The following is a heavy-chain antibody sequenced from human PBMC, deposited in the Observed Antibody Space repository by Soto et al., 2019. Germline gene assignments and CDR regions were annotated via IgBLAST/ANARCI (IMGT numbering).Heavy chain of an antibody. V-gene: IGHV3-30*03. D-gene: IGHD6-19*01. CDR1: GFNFSYNA. CDR2: LSYEGSEE. CDR3: ALTRRSSLLEVAGPGFEY. Sequence: PGGSLRLSCVASGFNFSYNAMTWVRQAPGRGLQWLSVLSYEGSEEYYADSVRGRFTISRDNSKSTLFLQMDSLRVEDTGVYYCALTRRSSLLEVAGPGFEYWGQGTLVTVSS. J-gene: IGHJ4*02.